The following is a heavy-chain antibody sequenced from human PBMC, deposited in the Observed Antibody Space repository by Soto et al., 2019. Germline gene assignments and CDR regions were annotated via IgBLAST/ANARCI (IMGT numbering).Heavy chain of an antibody. CDR1: GGSISSYY. CDR3: ALRSTAIETEY. V-gene: IGHV4-59*01. D-gene: IGHD2-15*01. CDR2: IYYDGST. Sequence: PSETLSLTCTVSGGSISSYYWSWIRQPPGKGLEWIGYIYYDGSTSYNPSLRSRVTISVDTSKNQFSLILSSVTSADTAVYYCALRSTAIETEYWGQGTLITV. J-gene: IGHJ4*02.